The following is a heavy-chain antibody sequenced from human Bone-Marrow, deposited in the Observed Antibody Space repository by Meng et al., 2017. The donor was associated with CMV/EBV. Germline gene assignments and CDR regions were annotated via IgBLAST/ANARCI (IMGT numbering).Heavy chain of an antibody. Sequence: GGSLRLSCAASGFTFSDYYMSWIRQAPGKGLEWVSYISSSGSTIYYADSVKGRFTISRDNAKNSLYLQMNSLRAEDTAVYYWASSRFGIAAAGTRNWGQGTLVTVSS. CDR2: ISSSGSTI. D-gene: IGHD6-13*01. CDR1: GFTFSDYY. J-gene: IGHJ4*02. CDR3: ASSRFGIAAAGTRN. V-gene: IGHV3-11*01.